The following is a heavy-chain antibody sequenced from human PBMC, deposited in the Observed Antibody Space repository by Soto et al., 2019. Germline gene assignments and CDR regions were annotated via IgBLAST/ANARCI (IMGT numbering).Heavy chain of an antibody. V-gene: IGHV3-30*18. CDR1: GFTFSSYG. CDR2: ISYDGSNK. Sequence: QVQLVESGGGVVQPGRSLRLSCAASGFTFSSYGMHWVRQAPGKGLEWVAVISYDGSNKYYADSVKGRFTISRDNSKNSQYLQMNSLRAEDTAVYYCAKDGGSGWYYFDYWGQGTLVTVSS. D-gene: IGHD6-19*01. CDR3: AKDGGSGWYYFDY. J-gene: IGHJ4*02.